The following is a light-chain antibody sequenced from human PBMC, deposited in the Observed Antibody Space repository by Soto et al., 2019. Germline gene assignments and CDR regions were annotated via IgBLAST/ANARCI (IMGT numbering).Light chain of an antibody. CDR3: SSYSGTNNYV. Sequence: QSVLTQPPSASGSPGQSVTISCTGTSSDVGGYNFVSWYQQHPGKAPKLIIYEVTKRPSGVPDRFSGSKSGNTASLTVSGLQDEDEADHYCSSYSGTNNYVFGTGTKVTV. V-gene: IGLV2-8*01. J-gene: IGLJ1*01. CDR2: EVT. CDR1: SSDVGGYNF.